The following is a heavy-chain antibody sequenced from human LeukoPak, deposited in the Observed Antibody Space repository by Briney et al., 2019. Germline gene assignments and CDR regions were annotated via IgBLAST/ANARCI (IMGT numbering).Heavy chain of an antibody. V-gene: IGHV3-23*01. D-gene: IGHD3-16*02. J-gene: IGHJ4*02. CDR3: AKDVRLGELSYFDY. Sequence: GGSLRLSCAASGFTFSSYAMSWVRQAPGKGLEWVSAISGSGGSTHYADSVKGRFTISRDNSKNTLYLQMNSLRAEDTAVYYCAKDVRLGELSYFDYWGQGTLVTVSS. CDR2: ISGSGGST. CDR1: GFTFSSYA.